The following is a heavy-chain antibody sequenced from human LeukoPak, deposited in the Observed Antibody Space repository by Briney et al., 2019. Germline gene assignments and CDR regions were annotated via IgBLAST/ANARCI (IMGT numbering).Heavy chain of an antibody. CDR3: ARHGGSYCGGDCYSFSGAFDI. CDR2: IYHSGST. Sequence: SGTLSLTCAVSGYSISSGYYWGWIRQPPGKGLEWIGSIYHSGSTYYNPSLKSRVTISVDTSKNQFSLKLSSVTAADTAVYYCARHGGSYCGGDCYSFSGAFDIWGQGTMVTVSS. CDR1: GYSISSGYY. D-gene: IGHD2-21*01. J-gene: IGHJ3*02. V-gene: IGHV4-38-2*01.